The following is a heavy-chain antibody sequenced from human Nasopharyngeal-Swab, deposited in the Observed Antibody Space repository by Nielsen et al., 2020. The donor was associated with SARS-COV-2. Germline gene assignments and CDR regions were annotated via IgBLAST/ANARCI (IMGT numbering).Heavy chain of an antibody. CDR1: GGSFSGYC. CDR2: INHSGST. V-gene: IGHV4-34*01. Sequence: SETLSLTCAVYGGSFSGYCWSWIRQPPGKGLEWIGEINHSGSTNYNPSLKSRVTISVDTSKNQFSLKLSSVTAADTAVYYCARGLNGGHWGQGTLVTVSS. J-gene: IGHJ4*02. CDR3: ARGLNGGH. D-gene: IGHD3-16*01.